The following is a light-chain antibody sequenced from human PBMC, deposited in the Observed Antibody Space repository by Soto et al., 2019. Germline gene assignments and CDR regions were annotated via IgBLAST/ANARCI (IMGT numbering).Light chain of an antibody. CDR3: EQRSNGPTALT. J-gene: IGKJ4*01. V-gene: IGKV3-11*01. Sequence: EIVLTQSPATLSLSPGERATLSCRASQSVVTFLAWYQHKPGQAPRLLIYDASNRATGVPARFSGSGSGTDFTLTISSLEPEDFAVYYCEQRSNGPTALTFGGGTKVEIK. CDR1: QSVVTF. CDR2: DAS.